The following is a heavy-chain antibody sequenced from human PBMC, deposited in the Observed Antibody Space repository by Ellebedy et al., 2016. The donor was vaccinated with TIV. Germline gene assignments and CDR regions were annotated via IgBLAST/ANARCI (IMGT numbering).Heavy chain of an antibody. CDR3: ARGALSAFAI. V-gene: IGHV3-13*01. J-gene: IGHJ3*02. D-gene: IGHD1-26*01. CDR2: IGTAGDT. CDR1: GFTFRICY. Sequence: PGGSLRLSCAASGFTFRICYIHWLRQPTGKGLYWVSAIGTAGDTYYPGSVKGRVTISRENAKNSLYLQMNSLRAGDTAVYFCARGALSAFAIWGQGTMVTVSS.